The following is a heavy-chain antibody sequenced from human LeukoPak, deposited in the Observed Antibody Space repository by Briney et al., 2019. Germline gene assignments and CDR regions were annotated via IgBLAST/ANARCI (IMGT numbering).Heavy chain of an antibody. CDR3: ARDGSGSYYGYFDY. CDR2: IYYSGST. V-gene: IGHV4-59*01. Sequence: PSETLSLTCTVSGGSISSYYWSWLRQPPGKGLEWIGYIYYSGSTNYNPSLKSRVTISVDTSKNQFSLKLSSVTAADTAVYYCARDGSGSYYGYFDYWGQGALVTVSS. CDR1: GGSISSYY. J-gene: IGHJ4*02. D-gene: IGHD1-26*01.